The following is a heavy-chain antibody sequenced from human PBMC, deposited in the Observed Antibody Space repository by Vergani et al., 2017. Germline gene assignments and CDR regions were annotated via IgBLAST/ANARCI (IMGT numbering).Heavy chain of an antibody. D-gene: IGHD2-8*01. CDR3: ARDCTSGGCPDNYGMDV. CDR2: IGSSGPYR. Sequence: VQLVESGGGLVKPGGSLRLSCAASGFTFSDCSMSWVRQAPGKGLEWVAFIGSSGPYRNYADSVKGRFIISRDNPNNSLFLQLRSLRAEDAAVYYCARDCTSGGCPDNYGMDVWGQGATVTGSS. CDR1: GFTFSDCS. V-gene: IGHV3-21*06. J-gene: IGHJ6*02.